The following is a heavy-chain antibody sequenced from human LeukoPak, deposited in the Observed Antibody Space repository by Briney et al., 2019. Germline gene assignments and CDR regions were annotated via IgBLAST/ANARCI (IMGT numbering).Heavy chain of an antibody. Sequence: SETLSLTCTVSGGSISSSSYYWGWIRQPPGKGLEWIGSIYYSRSTYYNPSLKSRVTISVDTSKNQFSLKLSSVTAADTAVYYCARLARIAAAGRSVDYWGQGTLVTVSS. J-gene: IGHJ4*02. CDR3: ARLARIAAAGRSVDY. D-gene: IGHD6-13*01. CDR1: GGSISSSSYY. CDR2: IYYSRST. V-gene: IGHV4-39*01.